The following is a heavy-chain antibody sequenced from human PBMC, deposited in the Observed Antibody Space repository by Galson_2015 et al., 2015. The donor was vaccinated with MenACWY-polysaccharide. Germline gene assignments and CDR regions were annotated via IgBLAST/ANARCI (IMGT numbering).Heavy chain of an antibody. Sequence: TLSLTCPVSGDSITSGGYFWSWIRPHPGEGLEWIASISYDGGTYYNPSLKSRVTISVDTPKNQFSLKLNSVTAADTAVYYCARGGRAVSNRNWFDPWGQGTLVTVSS. V-gene: IGHV4-31*03. D-gene: IGHD3-16*01. J-gene: IGHJ5*02. CDR2: ISYDGGT. CDR1: GDSITSGGYF. CDR3: ARGGRAVSNRNWFDP.